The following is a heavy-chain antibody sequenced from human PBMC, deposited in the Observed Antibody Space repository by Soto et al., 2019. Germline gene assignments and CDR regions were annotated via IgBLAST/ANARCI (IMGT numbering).Heavy chain of an antibody. CDR3: ASEEAGTFSPSTFDY. Sequence: SVKVSCKASGGTFSSYTISWVRQAPGQGLEWMGRIIPILGIANYAQKFQGRVTITADKSTSTAYMELSSLRSEDTAVYYCASEEAGTFSPSTFDYWGQGTLVTVSS. J-gene: IGHJ4*02. D-gene: IGHD1-1*01. CDR1: GGTFSSYT. V-gene: IGHV1-69*02. CDR2: IIPILGIA.